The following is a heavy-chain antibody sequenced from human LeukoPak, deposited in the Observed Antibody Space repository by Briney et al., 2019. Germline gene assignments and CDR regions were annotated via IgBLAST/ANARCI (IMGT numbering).Heavy chain of an antibody. CDR3: ARDLYYYDSSGYLEDAFDI. V-gene: IGHV1-46*01. Sequence: ASVKVSCKASGYTFTSYYMHWVRQAPGQGLEWWGIINPSGGSTSYAQKFQGRVTMTRDTSTSTVYMELSSLRSEDTAVYYCARDLYYYDSSGYLEDAFDIWGQGTMVTVSS. CDR2: INPSGGST. D-gene: IGHD3-22*01. J-gene: IGHJ3*02. CDR1: GYTFTSYY.